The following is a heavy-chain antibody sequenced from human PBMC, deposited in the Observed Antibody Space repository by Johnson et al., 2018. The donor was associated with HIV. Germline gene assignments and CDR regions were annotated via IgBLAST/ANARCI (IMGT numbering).Heavy chain of an antibody. CDR3: AKDSPGEGDAFDI. V-gene: IGHV3-33*06. Sequence: QMQLVESGGGVVQPGRSLRLSCAASGFTFSTYGMHWVRQAPGKGLEWVAVMWYDGSNKYYADSVKGRFTISRDNSKNTLYLQMNSLRAEDTAVYYCAKDSPGEGDAFDIWGQGTMVTVSS. J-gene: IGHJ3*02. CDR1: GFTFSTYG. CDR2: MWYDGSNK. D-gene: IGHD3-10*01.